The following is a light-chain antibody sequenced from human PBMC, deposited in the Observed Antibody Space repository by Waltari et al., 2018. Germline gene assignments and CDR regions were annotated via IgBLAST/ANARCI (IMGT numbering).Light chain of an antibody. CDR1: SSNIGSTY. V-gene: IGLV1-47*01. CDR2: RND. CDR3: ATWDDNLSHWV. J-gene: IGLJ3*02. Sequence: QSVLTQPPSASGTPGQGVTISCSGSSSNIGSTYVYWYQQLPGTAPKPLIYRNDQRPSGVPARFSGSKSGTSASLDISGLRSEDEADYHCATWDDNLSHWVFGGGTKMTVL.